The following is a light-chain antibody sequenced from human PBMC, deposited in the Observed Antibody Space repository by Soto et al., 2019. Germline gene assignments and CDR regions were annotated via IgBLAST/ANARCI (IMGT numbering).Light chain of an antibody. J-gene: IGKJ4*01. Sequence: EIVLTQSPGTLSLSPGERATLSCRASQSVSSSYLAWYQQKPGQAPRLLIYGASSRATGIPGRFSGSGSGTDFTLTISRLDPEDFAVYYCQQYGRALITFGGGTKVEIK. CDR3: QQYGRALIT. V-gene: IGKV3-20*01. CDR2: GAS. CDR1: QSVSSSY.